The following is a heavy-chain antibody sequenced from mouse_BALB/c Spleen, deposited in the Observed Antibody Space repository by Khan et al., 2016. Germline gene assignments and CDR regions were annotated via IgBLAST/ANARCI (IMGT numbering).Heavy chain of an antibody. CDR2: INTYTGEP. D-gene: IGHD2-3*01. CDR3: ARRRIYDGDYDAMDY. CDR1: GYTFTNYG. J-gene: IGHJ4*01. Sequence: QIQLVQSGPELKKPGETVKISCKATGYTFTNYGMNWVKQAPGKGLKWMGWINTYTGEPTYADDFKGRFAFSLASSASTAYQQNNNHKNEDTATYFCARRRIYDGDYDAMDYWGQGTSVTVSA. V-gene: IGHV9-3-1*01.